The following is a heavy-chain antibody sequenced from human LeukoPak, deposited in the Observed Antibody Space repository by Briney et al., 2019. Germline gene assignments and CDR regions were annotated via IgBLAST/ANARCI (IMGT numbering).Heavy chain of an antibody. D-gene: IGHD3-22*01. Sequence: GGSLRLSCAASGFTFSRYSMNWVRQAPGKGLEWVSSISSSSSYIYYVDSVKGRFTISRDNAKNSLYLQMNSLRDEDTAVYYCARAYYYDSSGYSGYWGQGTLVTVSS. CDR1: GFTFSRYS. V-gene: IGHV3-21*01. J-gene: IGHJ4*02. CDR2: ISSSSSYI. CDR3: ARAYYYDSSGYSGY.